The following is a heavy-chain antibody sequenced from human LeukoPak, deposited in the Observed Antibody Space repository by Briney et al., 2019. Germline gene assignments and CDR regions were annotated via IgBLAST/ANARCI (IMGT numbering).Heavy chain of an antibody. J-gene: IGHJ4*02. CDR3: ARAAYCGGDCYYFDY. D-gene: IGHD2-21*02. CDR1: GFTLSSYW. V-gene: IGHV3-48*02. CDR2: ISTGSTTI. Sequence: PGGSLRLSCAASGFTLSSYWMHWVRQAPGKGLEWVSYISTGSTTIYYADSVKGRFTISRDNARNSLYLQMNSLRDEDTAVYYCARAAYCGGDCYYFDYWGQGILVTVSS.